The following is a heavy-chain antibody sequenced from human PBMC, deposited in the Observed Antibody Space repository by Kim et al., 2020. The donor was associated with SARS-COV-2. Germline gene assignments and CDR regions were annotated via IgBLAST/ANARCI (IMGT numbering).Heavy chain of an antibody. J-gene: IGHJ4*02. D-gene: IGHD5-18*01. CDR3: ARSYGSSGEGDY. V-gene: IGHV4-39*01. Sequence: YYNPSLKSRVTISVDTSKNQFSLKLNSVTAADTAVYYCARSYGSSGEGDYWGQGTLVTVSS.